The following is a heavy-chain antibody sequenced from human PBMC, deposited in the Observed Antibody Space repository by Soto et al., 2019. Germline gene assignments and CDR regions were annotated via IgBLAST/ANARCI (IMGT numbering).Heavy chain of an antibody. J-gene: IGHJ5*02. CDR1: GYTFTSYD. D-gene: IGHD3-10*01. V-gene: IGHV1-8*01. CDR2: MNPNSGNT. Sequence: ASVKVSCKASGYTFTSYDINWVRQATGQGLEWRGWMNPNSGNTGYAQKFQGRVTMTRNTSISTAYMELSSLRSEDTAVYYCAGGGQVAYYGSGRDNWFDPWGQGTLVTVSS. CDR3: AGGGQVAYYGSGRDNWFDP.